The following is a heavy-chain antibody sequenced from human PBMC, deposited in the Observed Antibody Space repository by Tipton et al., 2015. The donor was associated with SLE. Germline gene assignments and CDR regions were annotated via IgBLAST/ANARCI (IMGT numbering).Heavy chain of an antibody. V-gene: IGHV4-59*08. CDR2: VYYNGNT. J-gene: IGHJ6*02. CDR3: ARLDVFLWFHGMDV. CDR1: GGSINNYY. Sequence: GLVKPSETLSLTCTVSGGSINNYYWSWIRQPPGKGLEWIGYVYYNGNTRYNPSLNSRVSISVDTSKNRFSLRLSFVTAADTAIYYCARLDVFLWFHGMDVWGQGTTVTVSS. D-gene: IGHD3-10*01.